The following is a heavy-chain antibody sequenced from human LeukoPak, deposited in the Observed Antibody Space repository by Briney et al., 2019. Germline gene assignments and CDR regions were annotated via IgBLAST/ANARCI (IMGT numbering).Heavy chain of an antibody. CDR1: GYTFTSYY. V-gene: IGHV1-46*01. J-gene: IGHJ5*02. CDR2: INPSGGST. CDR3: ARDNSVGDTAWWFDP. Sequence: GASVKVSCRASGYTFTSYYIHWVRQAPGQGLECMGTINPSGGSTIDAQKFQDRVTMTRDMSTSTVYMELSSLRSEDTAVYYCARDNSVGDTAWWFDPWGQGTLVTVSS. D-gene: IGHD1-26*01.